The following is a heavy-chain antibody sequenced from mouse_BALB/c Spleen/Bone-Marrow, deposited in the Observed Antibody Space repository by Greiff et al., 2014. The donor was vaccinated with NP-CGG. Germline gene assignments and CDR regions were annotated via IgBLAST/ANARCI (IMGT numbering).Heavy chain of an antibody. D-gene: IGHD2-14*01. Sequence: EVKLMESGHELVKPGASVKISCKASGYTFTDYNMHWVKQSHGKSLEWIGYIYPYNGGTGYNQKFKSKATLTVDNSSSTAYMELRSLTSEDSAVYYCARFRYDWYFDVWGAGTTVTVSS. CDR2: IYPYNGGT. CDR1: GYTFTDYN. V-gene: IGHV1S29*02. CDR3: ARFRYDWYFDV. J-gene: IGHJ1*01.